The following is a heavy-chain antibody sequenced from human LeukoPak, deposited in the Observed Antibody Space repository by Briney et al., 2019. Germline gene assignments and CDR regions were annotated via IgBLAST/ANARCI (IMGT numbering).Heavy chain of an antibody. CDR2: ISSSGGTI. J-gene: IGHJ4*02. Sequence: GGSLRLFCAASGFTLSSYEMNWVRQAPGKGLEWVSYISSSGGTIYYADSVKGRFTISRDNAKNSLYLQMNSLRAEDTAIYYCARDLCSGGSCSDYWGQGTLVTVSS. CDR3: ARDLCSGGSCSDY. D-gene: IGHD2-15*01. CDR1: GFTLSSYE. V-gene: IGHV3-48*03.